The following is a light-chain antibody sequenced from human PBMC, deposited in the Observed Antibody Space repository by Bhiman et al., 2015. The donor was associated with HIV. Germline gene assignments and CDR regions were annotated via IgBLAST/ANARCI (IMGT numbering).Light chain of an antibody. V-gene: IGLV2-11*01. CDR3: CSYAGSYSYV. CDR1: SSDVGTYNY. J-gene: IGLJ1*01. CDR2: DVS. Sequence: QSALTQPASVSGSPGQSITISCTGTSSDVGTYNYVSWFQQHPGKAPKLMIYDVSERPSGVPARFSGSKSGNTASLTISGLQAEDETDYYCCSYAGSYSYVFGTGTKVSRP.